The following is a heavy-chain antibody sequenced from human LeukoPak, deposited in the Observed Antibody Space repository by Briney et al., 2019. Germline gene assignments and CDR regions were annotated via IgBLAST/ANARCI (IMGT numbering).Heavy chain of an antibody. Sequence: PGGSLRLSCAASGFTFSSYAMNWVRQAPGKGLEWVSGIISGSGGSTYYADSVKGRFTISRDNSKNTLYLQMNSLRAEDTAVYYCAKDRYYGSGTYDYWGQGTLVTVSS. CDR3: AKDRYYGSGTYDY. V-gene: IGHV3-23*01. J-gene: IGHJ4*02. CDR1: GFTFSSYA. D-gene: IGHD3-10*01. CDR2: IISGSGGST.